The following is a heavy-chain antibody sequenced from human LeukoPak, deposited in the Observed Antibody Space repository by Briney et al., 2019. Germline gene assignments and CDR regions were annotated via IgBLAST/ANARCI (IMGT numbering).Heavy chain of an antibody. J-gene: IGHJ4*02. CDR1: GFTFSGHW. Sequence: GGSLRLSCAASGFTFSGHWMSWVRQAPGKGLEWVANINQGGSDKYYVDSVKGRFTISRDNANNLLYLQMNSLRGEDTAVYYCMRDRSRAEDDWGQGTLVTVSS. CDR3: MRDRSRAEDD. V-gene: IGHV3-7*01. D-gene: IGHD1-14*01. CDR2: INQGGSDK.